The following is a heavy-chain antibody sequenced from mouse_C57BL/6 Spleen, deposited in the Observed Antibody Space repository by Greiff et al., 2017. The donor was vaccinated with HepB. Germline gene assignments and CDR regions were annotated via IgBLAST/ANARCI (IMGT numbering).Heavy chain of an antibody. V-gene: IGHV1-85*01. Sequence: QVHVKQSGPELVKPGASVKLSCKASGYTFTSYDINWVKQRPGQGLEWIGWIYPRDGSTKYNEKFKGKATLTVDTSSSTAYMELHSLTSEDSAVYFCARYGYGSPYWYFDVWGTGTTVTVSS. CDR1: GYTFTSYD. J-gene: IGHJ1*03. CDR2: IYPRDGST. D-gene: IGHD1-1*01. CDR3: ARYGYGSPYWYFDV.